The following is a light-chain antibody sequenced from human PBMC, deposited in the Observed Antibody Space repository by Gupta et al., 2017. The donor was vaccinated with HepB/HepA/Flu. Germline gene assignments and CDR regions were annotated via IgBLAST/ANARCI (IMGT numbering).Light chain of an antibody. CDR1: QSLSSN. V-gene: IGKV3-15*01. J-gene: IGKJ5*01. CDR2: GAS. Sequence: EIMMTQSPATLSVSPGERATLSCRASQSLSSNLAWYQQKPGQAPRLLIYGASTRATGIPAKFSGSGSGTEFSLTISSLQSEDFAVYYCQQYNNWRITFSQGTRLEIK. CDR3: QQYNNWRIT.